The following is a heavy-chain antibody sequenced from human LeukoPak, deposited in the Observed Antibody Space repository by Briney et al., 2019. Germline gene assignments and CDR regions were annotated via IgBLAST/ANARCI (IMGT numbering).Heavy chain of an antibody. CDR1: GYSISSAYY. Sequence: SETLSLTCTVSGYSISSAYYWGWIRQPPGKGLEWIGSIYRSGSTYYNTSLKSRVTISVDTSNNQLSLKLSSVTAADTAVYYCARDNTMITGFDYWGQGTLVTVSS. J-gene: IGHJ4*02. CDR2: IYRSGST. D-gene: IGHD3-16*01. V-gene: IGHV4-38-2*02. CDR3: ARDNTMITGFDY.